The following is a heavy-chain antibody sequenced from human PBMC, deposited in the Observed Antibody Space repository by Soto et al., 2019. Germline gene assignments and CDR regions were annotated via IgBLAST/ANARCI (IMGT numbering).Heavy chain of an antibody. Sequence: EVQLLESGGGLVQPGGSLRLSCAASGFTFSSYAMSWVRQAPGKGLEWVSAISGSGGSTNYADSVKGRFTISRDNSKNTHDLQMNSLRAEDTAVYYCAKDRGVTTLNWFDPWGQGTLVTVSS. CDR2: ISGSGGST. D-gene: IGHD4-17*01. J-gene: IGHJ5*02. CDR3: AKDRGVTTLNWFDP. V-gene: IGHV3-23*01. CDR1: GFTFSSYA.